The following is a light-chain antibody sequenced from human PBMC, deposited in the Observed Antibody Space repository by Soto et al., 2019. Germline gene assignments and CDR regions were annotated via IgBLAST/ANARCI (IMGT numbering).Light chain of an antibody. CDR2: EFN. J-gene: IGLJ1*01. V-gene: IGLV2-14*01. CDR1: SSDIGRYNY. Sequence: SAPTQPASMSGSPGQSITISCTGTSSDIGRYNYVSWFQQHPCKVPKLVIFEFNYRPSGVSDRFSGSKSGNTACLTITWLQAEDEADYYCTSCITANTRSVFGSGTKVTVL. CDR3: TSCITANTRSV.